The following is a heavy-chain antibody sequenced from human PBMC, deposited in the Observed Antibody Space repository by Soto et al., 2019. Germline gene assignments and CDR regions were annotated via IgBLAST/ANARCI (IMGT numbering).Heavy chain of an antibody. J-gene: IGHJ6*03. CDR3: ARGAWSYDYYYYMDV. Sequence: EVQLVESGGGLVQPGGSLRLSCAASGFTVSSNYMSWVRQAPGKGLEWVSVIYSGGSTYYADSVKGRFTISRDNSKNTLYLQMNSLRAEDTAVYYCARGAWSYDYYYYMDVWGKGTTVTVSS. CDR1: GFTVSSNY. D-gene: IGHD1-26*01. CDR2: IYSGGST. V-gene: IGHV3-66*01.